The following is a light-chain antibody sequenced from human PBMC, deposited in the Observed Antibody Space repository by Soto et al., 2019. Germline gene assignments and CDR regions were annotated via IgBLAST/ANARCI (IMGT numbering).Light chain of an antibody. CDR3: SSYTSSNTLYV. J-gene: IGLJ1*01. CDR2: AVT. Sequence: QSVLTQPASVSVSLGQSITISCTGSSSNVRGYNFVSWYQQRPGEAPKLMIYAVTNRPSGVSNRFSGSKSGNTASLTISGLQAEDEADYYCSSYTSSNTLYVFGTGTKVTVL. V-gene: IGLV2-14*01. CDR1: SSNVRGYNF.